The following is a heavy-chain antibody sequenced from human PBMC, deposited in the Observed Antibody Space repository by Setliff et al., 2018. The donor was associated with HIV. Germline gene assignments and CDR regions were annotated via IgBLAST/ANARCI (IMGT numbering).Heavy chain of an antibody. CDR2: IYFSGST. J-gene: IGHJ4*02. Sequence: LSLTCTVSGGSISSANYYWSWIRQPAGKGLEWIGHIYFSGSTIYNPSLKSRVTISVDTSKNQFSLNLTSVTAADTAVYYCARRNMYYYDSRRGSFDYWGQGTLVTVSA. V-gene: IGHV4-61*09. D-gene: IGHD3-22*01. CDR3: ARRNMYYYDSRRGSFDY. CDR1: GGSISSANYY.